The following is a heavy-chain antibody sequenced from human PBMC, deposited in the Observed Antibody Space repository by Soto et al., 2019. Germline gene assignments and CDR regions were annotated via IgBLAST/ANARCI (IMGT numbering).Heavy chain of an antibody. CDR2: ISSSGASI. V-gene: IGHV3-11*01. D-gene: IGHD6-13*01. CDR3: VRGGWSSSGGIAAP. CDR1: GFTFSGYY. J-gene: IGHJ5*02. Sequence: LRLSCAASGFTFSGYYMSWIRQAPWKGLEWVSYISSSGASIYYADSVKGRFTISRDNAENSLSLQMSSLRAEATAVYYCVRGGWSSSGGIAAPWGQGTLVTVSS.